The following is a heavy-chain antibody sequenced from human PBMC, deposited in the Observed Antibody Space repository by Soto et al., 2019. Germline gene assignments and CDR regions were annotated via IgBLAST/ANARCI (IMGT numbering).Heavy chain of an antibody. CDR1: GYTFTSSG. CDR2: ISAYNGNP. J-gene: IGHJ6*02. CDR3: PLSLLRYFYGPYYYSGMDV. Sequence: ASVKVSCKASGYTFTSSGISCVRQAPGQGLAWMGWISAYNGNPNYAQKLQGRVTMTTDTSTSTAYMELRSLRSDDTAVYYRPLSLLRYFYGPYYYSGMDVWGQGTTPTVSS. V-gene: IGHV1-18*04. D-gene: IGHD3-9*01.